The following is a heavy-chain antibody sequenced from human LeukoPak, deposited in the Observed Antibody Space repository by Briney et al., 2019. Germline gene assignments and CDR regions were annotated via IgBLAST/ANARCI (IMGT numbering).Heavy chain of an antibody. CDR2: IYYSGST. CDR3: AREGTGDRWGAFDI. CDR1: GGSISSYY. D-gene: IGHD7-27*01. Sequence: PSETLSLTCTVSGGSISSYYWSWIRQPPGKGLEWIGYIYYSGSTNYNPSLKSRVTISVDTSKNQFSLKLSSVTAADTAVYYCAREGTGDRWGAFDIWGQGTMVTVSS. J-gene: IGHJ3*02. V-gene: IGHV4-59*01.